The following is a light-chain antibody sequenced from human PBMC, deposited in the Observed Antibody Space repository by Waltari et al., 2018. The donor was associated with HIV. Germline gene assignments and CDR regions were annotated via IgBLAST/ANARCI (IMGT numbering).Light chain of an antibody. CDR1: PRAIGYF. J-gene: IGLJ2*01. CDR2: GVY. V-gene: IGLV2-14*03. CDR3: SSTADLESVT. Sequence: SALTQPASVSGSLGQSVTISCTGAPRAIGYFASCYPPLPGRAPQPLFSGVYRRASGISHRFFASKSGATASLTISRLQADDEGCYYCSSTADLESVTFGGGT.